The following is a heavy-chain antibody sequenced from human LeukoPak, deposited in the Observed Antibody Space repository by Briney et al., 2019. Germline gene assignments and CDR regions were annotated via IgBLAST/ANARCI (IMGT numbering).Heavy chain of an antibody. CDR3: ARELYDSSGGFDY. CDR1: GFTFSSYS. V-gene: IGHV3-21*01. J-gene: IGHJ4*02. Sequence: GGSLRLSCAASGFTFSSYSMNWVRQAPGKGLEWVSSISSSSSYIYYADSVKGRFTISRDNAKNPLYLQMNSLRAEDTAVYYCARELYDSSGGFDYWGQGTLVTVSS. D-gene: IGHD3-22*01. CDR2: ISSSSSYI.